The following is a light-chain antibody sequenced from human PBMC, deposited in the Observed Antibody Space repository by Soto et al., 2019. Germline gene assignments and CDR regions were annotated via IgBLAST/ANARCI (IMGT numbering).Light chain of an antibody. CDR3: LQHNSYPWT. J-gene: IGKJ1*01. V-gene: IGKV3-20*01. CDR1: QSVSSSY. CDR2: GAS. Sequence: EIVLTQSPGTLSLSPGERATLSCRASQSVSSSYLAWYQQKPGQAPRLLIYGASSRATGIPDRFSGSGSGTDFTLTISRLEPEDFATYYCLQHNSYPWTFGQGTKLEIK.